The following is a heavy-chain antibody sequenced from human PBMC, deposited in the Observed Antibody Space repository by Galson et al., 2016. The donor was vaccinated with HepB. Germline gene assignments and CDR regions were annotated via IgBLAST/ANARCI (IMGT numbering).Heavy chain of an antibody. V-gene: IGHV3-30*04. J-gene: IGHJ4*02. CDR3: ARRYSGALGY. D-gene: IGHD5-12*01. CDR2: VTYDGTNA. Sequence: SLRLSCATSGFTFSRYAMHWVRQAPGKGPEWVALVTYDGTNAYYTDSVKGRFTVSRDNAKKSLYLEMNVLRAEDTAVYYCARRYSGALGYWGQGTLVIVSS. CDR1: GFTFSRYA.